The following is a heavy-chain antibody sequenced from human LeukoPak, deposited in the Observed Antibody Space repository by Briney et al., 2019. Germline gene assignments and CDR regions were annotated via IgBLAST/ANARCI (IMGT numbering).Heavy chain of an antibody. Sequence: SETLSLTCTVSGGSISSYYWSWIRQPPGKGLEWIAYIYYSGSTNYNPSLKSRVTISVDTSKNQFSLKLRSVTAADTAVYYCARESAAGTGVVDCWGQGTLVTVSS. CDR3: ARESAAGTGVVDC. V-gene: IGHV4-59*01. CDR1: GGSISSYY. CDR2: IYYSGST. D-gene: IGHD6-13*01. J-gene: IGHJ4*02.